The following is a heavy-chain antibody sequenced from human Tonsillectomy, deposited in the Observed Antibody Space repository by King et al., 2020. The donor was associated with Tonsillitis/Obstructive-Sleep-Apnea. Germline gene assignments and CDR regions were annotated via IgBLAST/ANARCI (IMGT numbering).Heavy chain of an antibody. D-gene: IGHD3-22*01. CDR3: ARTPDGYYSSGYYPPGYFDY. CDR2: IKQDGSEK. Sequence: VQLVESGGGLVQPGGSLRLSCAASGFTFSSYWMSWVRQAPGKGLEWVANIKQDGSEKYYVDSVKGRFTISRDNAKNSLYLQMNSLRAEDTAVYYCARTPDGYYSSGYYPPGYFDYWGQGTLVTVSS. CDR1: GFTFSSYW. J-gene: IGHJ4*02. V-gene: IGHV3-7*04.